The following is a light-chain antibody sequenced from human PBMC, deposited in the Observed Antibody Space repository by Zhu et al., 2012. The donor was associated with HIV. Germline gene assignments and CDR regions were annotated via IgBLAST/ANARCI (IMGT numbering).Light chain of an antibody. J-gene: IGKJ1*01. CDR1: QTVSRNY. V-gene: IGKV3-20*01. Sequence: EIVLMQSPGTLSLSPGERATLSCRASQTVSRNYLAWYQQRPGQAPRLLIYGASSRATGIPDRFSGSGSGTDFTLTISRLEPEDFAVYYCQQYNYSPRTFGQGTKVEIK. CDR2: GAS. CDR3: QQYNYSPRT.